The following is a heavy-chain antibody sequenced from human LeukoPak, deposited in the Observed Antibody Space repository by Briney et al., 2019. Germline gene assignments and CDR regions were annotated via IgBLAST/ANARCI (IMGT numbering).Heavy chain of an antibody. CDR2: IGGSGGST. D-gene: IGHD4-17*01. V-gene: IGHV3-23*01. CDR3: AKTFDNGDYAGFDY. Sequence: TGGSLRLSCAASGFSFSSYAMSWVRQAPGKGLEWVSHIGGSGGSTYYADSVKGRFTISRDNSKNTLYLRMNSLRADDTALYYCAKTFDNGDYAGFDYWGQGTLVTDSS. CDR1: GFSFSSYA. J-gene: IGHJ4*02.